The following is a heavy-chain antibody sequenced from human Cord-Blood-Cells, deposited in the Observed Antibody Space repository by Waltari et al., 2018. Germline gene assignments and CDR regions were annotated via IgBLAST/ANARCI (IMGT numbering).Heavy chain of an antibody. J-gene: IGHJ5*02. V-gene: IGHV1-69*06. CDR3: ATGIEYSSSSWFDP. CDR1: GGTFSSYA. Sequence: QVQLVQSGAEVKKPGSSVKVSCKASGGTFSSYAISWVRQAPGQGLEWLGGVILIFGTANNPKKFQGKVTITADKSTSTAYMELSSLRSEDTAVYYCATGIEYSSSSWFDPWGQGTLVTVSS. CDR2: VILIFGTA. D-gene: IGHD6-6*01.